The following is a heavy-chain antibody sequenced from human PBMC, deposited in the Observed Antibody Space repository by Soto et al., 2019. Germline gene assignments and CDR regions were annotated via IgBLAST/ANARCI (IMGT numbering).Heavy chain of an antibody. CDR1: GGSISSGGYA. D-gene: IGHD1-7*01. Sequence: QMRLQESGSGLVKPSQTLSLTCADSGGSISSGGYAWNWIRQPPGKGLEWIGYIYHSGYTSYNPSLKNRVTISVYKSKNQFSLTLSFVTAADTAVYYCARDSRTGNYFDPWSQGTLVTVSS. V-gene: IGHV4-30-2*01. J-gene: IGHJ5*02. CDR3: ARDSRTGNYFDP. CDR2: IYHSGYT.